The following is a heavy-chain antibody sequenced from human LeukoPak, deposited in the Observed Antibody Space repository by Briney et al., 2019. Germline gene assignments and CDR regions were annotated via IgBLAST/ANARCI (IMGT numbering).Heavy chain of an antibody. J-gene: IGHJ4*02. V-gene: IGHV3-74*01. Sequence: SGGSLRLSCTASGFTFGDYAMSWVRQAPGKELVWVSRINNDGSITNSADSVKGRFTISRDNAKDMLYLQMDSLRVEDTAIYYCARGPSVLGAIDNWGQGTLVAVSS. CDR3: ARGPSVLGAIDN. D-gene: IGHD3-10*01. CDR1: GFTFGDYA. CDR2: INNDGSIT.